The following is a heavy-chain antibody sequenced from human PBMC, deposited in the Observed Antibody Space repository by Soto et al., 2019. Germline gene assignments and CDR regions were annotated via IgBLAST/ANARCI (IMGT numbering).Heavy chain of an antibody. J-gene: IGHJ5*02. CDR1: GGTFSSYA. V-gene: IGHV1-69*13. D-gene: IGHD4-17*01. Sequence: SVKVSCKASGGTFSSYAISWVRQAPGQGLEWMGGIIPIFGTANYAQKFQGRVTTTADESTSTAHMELSSLRSEDTAVYYCARVSGDYVHSTWFDPWGQGTLVTVSS. CDR3: ARVSGDYVHSTWFDP. CDR2: IIPIFGTA.